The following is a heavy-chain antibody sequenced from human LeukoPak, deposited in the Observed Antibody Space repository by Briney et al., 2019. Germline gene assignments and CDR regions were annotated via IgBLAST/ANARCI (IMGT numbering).Heavy chain of an antibody. Sequence: EASVKGSCKASGYTFTSYGVSWVRQAPGQGLEWMGCISAFNGKTNYAQKLQSRVTMSTDTYTRTPSIELWSLRADDTPVYNSARDINYASSGYFGYWGQGTLVTVSS. CDR2: ISAFNGKT. CDR1: GYTFTSYG. J-gene: IGHJ4*02. D-gene: IGHD3-22*01. CDR3: ARDINYASSGYFGY. V-gene: IGHV1-18*01.